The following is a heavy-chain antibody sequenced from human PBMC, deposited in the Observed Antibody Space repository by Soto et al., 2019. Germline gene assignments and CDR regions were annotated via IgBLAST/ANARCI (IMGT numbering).Heavy chain of an antibody. CDR1: GFTFSSYS. D-gene: IGHD6-13*01. CDR2: ISSSSYI. V-gene: IGHV3-21*01. CDR3: VMYTIGAAGTY. Sequence: EVQLVESGGGLVKPGGSLRLSCAASGFTFSSYSMNWVRQAPGKGLEWVSSISSSSYIYYADSVKGRFTISRDNAKNSLYLQMNSLRAEDTAVYYSVMYTIGAAGTYWGQGTLVTVSS. J-gene: IGHJ4*02.